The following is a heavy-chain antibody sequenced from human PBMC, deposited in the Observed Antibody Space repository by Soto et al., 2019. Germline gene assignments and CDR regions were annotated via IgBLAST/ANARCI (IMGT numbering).Heavy chain of an antibody. CDR3: ARDRLVVPAAIGKCYYYGMDV. J-gene: IGHJ6*02. Sequence: QVQLVESGGGVVQPGRSLRLSCAASGFTFSSYGMHWVRQAPGKGLEWVAVIWYDGSNKYYADSVKGRFTISRDNAKNXLXLXXNSLRAEDTAVCYCARDRLVVPAAIGKCYYYGMDVWGQGTTVTVSS. CDR1: GFTFSSYG. V-gene: IGHV3-33*01. D-gene: IGHD2-2*01. CDR2: IWYDGSNK.